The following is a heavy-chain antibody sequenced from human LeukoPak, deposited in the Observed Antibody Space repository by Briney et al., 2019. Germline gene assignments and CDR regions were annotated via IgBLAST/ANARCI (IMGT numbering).Heavy chain of an antibody. J-gene: IGHJ3*02. V-gene: IGHV3-30*04. CDR1: GFTLTNYP. CDR2: ISYDGSNK. D-gene: IGHD1-1*01. Sequence: GGSLRLSCVASGFTLTNYPMHWVRQAPGKGLEWVAVISYDGSNKYYADSVKGRITISRDNSKNTLYLQMNSLRPEDTAVYYCARGQLGLTDAFDIWGQGTMVTVSS. CDR3: ARGQLGLTDAFDI.